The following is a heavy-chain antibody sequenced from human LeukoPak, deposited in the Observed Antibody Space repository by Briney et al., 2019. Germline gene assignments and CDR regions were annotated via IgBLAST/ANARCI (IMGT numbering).Heavy chain of an antibody. CDR2: IYYSGTT. Sequence: PSETLSLTCTVSSGSISSSPYYWGWIRQSPGKGLEWIASIYYSGTTYYTPSLKSRVIISVDTSKNQFSLQLNSVTAADTAVYYCVGQGGISSSFDYWGQGTLVTVSS. J-gene: IGHJ4*02. D-gene: IGHD3-3*02. CDR1: SGSISSSPYY. CDR3: VGQGGISSSFDY. V-gene: IGHV4-39*01.